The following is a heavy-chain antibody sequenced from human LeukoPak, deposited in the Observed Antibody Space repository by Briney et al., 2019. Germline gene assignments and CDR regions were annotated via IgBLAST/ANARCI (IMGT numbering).Heavy chain of an antibody. CDR1: GFTVSSNY. V-gene: IGHV3-23*01. J-gene: IGHJ4*02. D-gene: IGHD2-15*01. CDR3: AKEQWSELYYFDY. Sequence: PGGSLRLSCAASGFTVSSNYMSWVRQAPGKGLEWVSATSGSGGGTYYADSVKGRFTISRDNSKNTLYLQVNSLRAEDTAVYYCAKEQWSELYYFDYWGQGTLVTVSS. CDR2: TSGSGGGT.